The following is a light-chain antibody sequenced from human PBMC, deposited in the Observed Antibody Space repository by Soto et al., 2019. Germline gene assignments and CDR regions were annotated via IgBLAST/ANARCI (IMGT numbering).Light chain of an antibody. J-gene: IGLJ3*02. CDR3: QSYDSSLSVWM. V-gene: IGLV1-40*01. CDR2: GNT. Sequence: QPVLTQPPSLSGAPGQRVTISGTGSSSNIGAGSDVHWYQQVPGTAPKLLINGNTNRPSGVPDRFSGSKSGTSASLAITGLQAEDEADYYCQSYDSSLSVWMFGGGTKVTVL. CDR1: SSNIGAGSD.